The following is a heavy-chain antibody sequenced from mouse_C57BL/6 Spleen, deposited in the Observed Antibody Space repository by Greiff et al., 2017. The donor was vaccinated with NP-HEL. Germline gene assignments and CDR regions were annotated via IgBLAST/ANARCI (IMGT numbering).Heavy chain of an antibody. Sequence: EVKLQQSGPELVKPGASVKISCKASGYSFTGYYMNWVKQSPEKSLEWIGEINPSTGGTTYNQKFKAKATLTVDKSSSTAYMQLKSLTSEDSAVYYCARGEGSSGYEMDYWGQGTSVTVSS. CDR1: GYSFTGYY. CDR3: ARGEGSSGYEMDY. D-gene: IGHD3-2*02. CDR2: INPSTGGT. V-gene: IGHV1-42*01. J-gene: IGHJ4*01.